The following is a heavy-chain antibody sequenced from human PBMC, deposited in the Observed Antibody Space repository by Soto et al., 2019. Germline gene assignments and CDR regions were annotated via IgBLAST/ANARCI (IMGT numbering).Heavy chain of an antibody. D-gene: IGHD3-3*01. Sequence: EVQLVESGGGLVQPGGSLRLSCAASGFIFSSYEMNWVRQAPGKGLEWVSYISSSGSTIYYADSVKGRFTISRDNAKNSLYLQMNSLRAEDTAVYYCARESRYDFWSGPHFDYWGQGTLVTVSS. CDR1: GFIFSSYE. CDR2: ISSSGSTI. J-gene: IGHJ4*02. CDR3: ARESRYDFWSGPHFDY. V-gene: IGHV3-48*03.